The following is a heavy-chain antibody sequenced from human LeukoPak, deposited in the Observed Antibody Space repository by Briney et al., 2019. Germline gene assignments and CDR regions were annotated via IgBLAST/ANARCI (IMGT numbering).Heavy chain of an antibody. CDR2: IYYSGST. J-gene: IGHJ4*02. Sequence: TPSETLSLTCTVSGGSISSSSYYWGWIRQPPGKGLEWIGSIYYSGSTYYNPSLKSRVTISVDTSKNQFSLKLSSVTAADTAVYYCARTSQRYNWNYGGPFDYWGQGTLVTVSS. V-gene: IGHV4-39*07. D-gene: IGHD1-7*01. CDR1: GGSISSSSYY. CDR3: ARTSQRYNWNYGGPFDY.